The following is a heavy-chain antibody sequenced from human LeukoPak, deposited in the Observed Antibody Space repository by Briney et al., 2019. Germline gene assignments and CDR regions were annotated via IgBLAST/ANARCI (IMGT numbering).Heavy chain of an antibody. CDR3: AKDRYTTGRPFDY. CDR2: ISNDGSKK. J-gene: IGHJ4*02. Sequence: GGSLRLSCAASGFTFSSYGMHWVRQAPGKGLEWVALISNDGSKKYHADSVTGRFTVSRDNSKNTLYLQMSSLRAEDAAVYYCAKDRYTTGRPFDYWGQGTLVTVSS. CDR1: GFTFSSYG. V-gene: IGHV3-30*18. D-gene: IGHD3-16*02.